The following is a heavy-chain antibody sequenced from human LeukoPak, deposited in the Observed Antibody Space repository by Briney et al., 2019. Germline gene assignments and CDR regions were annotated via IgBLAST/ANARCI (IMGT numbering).Heavy chain of an antibody. CDR3: ARDLVSRITMVRGVVDY. D-gene: IGHD3-10*01. J-gene: IGHJ4*02. Sequence: SGTLSLTCAVSGGSISSSNWWSWVRQPPGKGLEWIGEIYHSGSTNYNPSLKSRVTISVDKSKNQFSLKLSSVTAADTAVYYCARDLVSRITMVRGVVDYWGQGTLVTVSS. CDR2: IYHSGST. CDR1: GGSISSSNW. V-gene: IGHV4-4*02.